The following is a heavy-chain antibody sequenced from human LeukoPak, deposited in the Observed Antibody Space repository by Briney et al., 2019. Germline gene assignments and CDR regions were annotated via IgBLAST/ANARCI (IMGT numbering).Heavy chain of an antibody. D-gene: IGHD3-10*01. J-gene: IGHJ6*02. CDR1: GFTVSSNY. CDR2: IYSGGST. CDR3: ARARGYGSGSYQGGSNYV. Sequence: GGSLRLSCAASGFTVSSNYMSWVRQAPGKGLEWVSVIYSGGSTYYADSVKGRFTISRDNSKNTLYLQMNSLRAEDTAVYYCARARGYGSGSYQGGSNYVWSQGTTVTVSS. V-gene: IGHV3-66*01.